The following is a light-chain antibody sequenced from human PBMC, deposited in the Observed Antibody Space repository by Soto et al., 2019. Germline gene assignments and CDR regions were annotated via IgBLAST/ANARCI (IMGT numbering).Light chain of an antibody. Sequence: EIVLTQSPGTLSLSPGEKATLSCRASQSVSSSLAWYQQKPGQAPRLLIYGASIRITGIPDRFSGVGSGTEFTLTISTLDPDDFAVYYCQHYSDLPRTFGQGTKVEIK. CDR3: QHYSDLPRT. CDR2: GAS. V-gene: IGKV3-20*01. CDR1: QSVSSS. J-gene: IGKJ1*01.